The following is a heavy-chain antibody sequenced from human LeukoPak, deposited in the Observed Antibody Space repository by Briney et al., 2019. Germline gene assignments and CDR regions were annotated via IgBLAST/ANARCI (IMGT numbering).Heavy chain of an antibody. CDR3: ARSEGTTVSRGSEYHWFDP. CDR1: GGSFSGYY. Sequence: SETLSLTCAVYGGSFSGYYWSWIRQPPGKGLEWIGEINHSGSTNYNPSLKSRVTISVDTSKNQFSLKLSSVTAADTAVYYCARSEGTTVSRGSEYHWFDPWGQGTLVTGSS. D-gene: IGHD4-17*01. J-gene: IGHJ5*02. V-gene: IGHV4-34*01. CDR2: INHSGST.